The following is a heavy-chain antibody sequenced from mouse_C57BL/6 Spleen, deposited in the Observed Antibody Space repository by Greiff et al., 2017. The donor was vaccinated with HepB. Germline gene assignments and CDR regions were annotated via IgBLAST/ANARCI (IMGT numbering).Heavy chain of an antibody. J-gene: IGHJ4*01. CDR3: ARWRGNYGFYYAMDY. CDR1: GYTFTSYW. D-gene: IGHD1-2*01. Sequence: QVQLQQPGAELVKPGASVKLSCKASGYTFTSYWMHWVKQRPGRGLEWIGRIDPNSGGTKYNEKFKSKATLTVDKPSSTAYMQLSSLTSEDSAVYYCARWRGNYGFYYAMDYWGQGTSVTVSS. CDR2: IDPNSGGT. V-gene: IGHV1-72*01.